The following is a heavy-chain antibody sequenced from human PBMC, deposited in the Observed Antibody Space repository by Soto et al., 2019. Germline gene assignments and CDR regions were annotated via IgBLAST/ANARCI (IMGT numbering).Heavy chain of an antibody. CDR1: GFSLSTNGVG. CDR2: IYWDDDK. CDR3: AHTVSRYLLYH. J-gene: IGHJ5*02. Sequence: QITLKESGPTLVKPTQTLTLTCTFSGFSLSTNGVGVGWIRQPPGKALEWLALIYWDDDKRYSPSLKSRLTITKDTSKRQVVLTITNMDPVHTATYYCAHTVSRYLLYHWGQGTLVTVSS. D-gene: IGHD1-1*01. V-gene: IGHV2-5*02.